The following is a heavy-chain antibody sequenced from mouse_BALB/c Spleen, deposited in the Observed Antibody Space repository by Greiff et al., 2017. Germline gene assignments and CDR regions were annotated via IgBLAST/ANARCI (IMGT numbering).Heavy chain of an antibody. D-gene: IGHD2-14*01. V-gene: IGHV5-17*02. Sequence: EVKLMESGGGLVQPGGSRKLSCAASGFTFSSFGMHWVRQAPEKGLEWVAYISSGSSTIYYADTVKGRFTISRDNPKNTLFLQMTSLRSEDTAMYYCARYYRDAMDYWGQGTSVTVSS. CDR2: ISSGSSTI. J-gene: IGHJ4*01. CDR3: ARYYRDAMDY. CDR1: GFTFSSFG.